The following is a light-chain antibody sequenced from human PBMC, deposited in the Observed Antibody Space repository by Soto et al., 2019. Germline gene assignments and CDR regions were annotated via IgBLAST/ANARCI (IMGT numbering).Light chain of an antibody. CDR1: ESVSTAF. V-gene: IGKV3-20*01. J-gene: IGKJ1*01. CDR3: QQYGTAPRT. CDR2: GAS. Sequence: EIVLTQSPGTLSLSPGERATLFCRASESVSTAFLAWYHQKPAQAPRLLIYGASYRAAGIPDRFSGSGSGTDFTLTISRLEPEDFGVYYCQQYGTAPRTFGQGTKVEIK.